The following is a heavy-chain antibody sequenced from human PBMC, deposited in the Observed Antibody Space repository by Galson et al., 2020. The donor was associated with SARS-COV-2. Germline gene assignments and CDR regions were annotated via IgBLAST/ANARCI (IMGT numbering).Heavy chain of an antibody. CDR1: GFTFSSYS. CDR3: ARDVAAAGTTFDY. J-gene: IGHJ4*02. CDR2: ISSSSSYI. Sequence: GGYLRLSCAASGFTFSSYSMNWVRQAPGKGLEWVSSISSSSSYIYYADSVKGRFTISRDNAKNSLYLQMNSLRAEDTAVYYCARDVAAAGTTFDYWGQGTLVTVSS. V-gene: IGHV3-21*01. D-gene: IGHD6-13*01.